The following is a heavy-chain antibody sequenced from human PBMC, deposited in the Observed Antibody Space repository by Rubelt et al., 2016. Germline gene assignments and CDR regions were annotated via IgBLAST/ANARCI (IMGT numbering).Heavy chain of an antibody. Sequence: EVQLVESGGGLVQPGGSLRLSCVASGFTFSDDAMNWVRQAPGKGLEWLANIKEDGSETYHVDSVRGRFTISRDNAKNSGYLQMKGRGAGDTAVYYCARGCRHRSGPRYIGMDVWGQGTTVSVSS. D-gene: IGHD6-19*01. V-gene: IGHV3-7*01. CDR2: IKEDGSET. CDR3: ARGCRHRSGPRYIGMDV. J-gene: IGHJ6*02. CDR1: GFTFSDDA.